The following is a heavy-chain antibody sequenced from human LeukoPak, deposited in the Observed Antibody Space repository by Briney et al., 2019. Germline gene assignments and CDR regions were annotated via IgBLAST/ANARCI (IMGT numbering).Heavy chain of an antibody. CDR1: GFTFSSYG. D-gene: IGHD1-26*01. Sequence: GGTLRLSCAASGFTFSSYGMSWVRQAPGKGLEWVSAISGSGGSTYYADSVKGRFTISRDNSKNTLYLRMNSLRAEDTGLYYCARADGSHYGLKDYWGQGTLVTVSS. J-gene: IGHJ4*02. CDR2: ISGSGGST. V-gene: IGHV3-23*01. CDR3: ARADGSHYGLKDY.